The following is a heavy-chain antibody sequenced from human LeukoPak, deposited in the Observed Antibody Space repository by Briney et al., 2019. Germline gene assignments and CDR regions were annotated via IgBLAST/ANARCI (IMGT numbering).Heavy chain of an antibody. D-gene: IGHD5-18*01. Sequence: ASVKVSCKASGYTFTGYYVHWVRQAPGQGLEWMGWINPNSGGTNYAQKFQGRVTMTRDTSISTAYMELSRLRSDDTAVYYCARDDSYGYYFDYWGQGTLVTVSS. CDR3: ARDDSYGYYFDY. V-gene: IGHV1-2*02. J-gene: IGHJ4*02. CDR2: INPNSGGT. CDR1: GYTFTGYY.